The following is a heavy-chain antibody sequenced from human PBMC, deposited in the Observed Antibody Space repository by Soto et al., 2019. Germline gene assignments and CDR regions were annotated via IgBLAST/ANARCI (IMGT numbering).Heavy chain of an antibody. CDR3: ARSFYDILTGYHPFDY. J-gene: IGHJ4*02. Sequence: PSETLSLTCTVAGGSISSGGYYWSWIRQHPGKGLEWIGYIYYSGSTYYNPSLKSRVTISVDTSKNQFSLTLSSVTAADTAVYYCARSFYDILTGYHPFDYWGQGTLVTVSS. CDR1: GGSISSGGYY. D-gene: IGHD3-9*01. CDR2: IYYSGST. V-gene: IGHV4-31*02.